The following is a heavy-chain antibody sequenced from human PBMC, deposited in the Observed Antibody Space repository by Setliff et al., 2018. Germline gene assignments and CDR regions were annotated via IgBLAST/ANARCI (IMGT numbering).Heavy chain of an antibody. CDR3: ARVNTVLRGYSSSWYSPPYYYGMDV. CDR2: INHSGST. Sequence: SETLSLTCAVYGGSFRGYYWSWIRQPPGKGLEWIGEINHSGSTNYIPSLKSRVTISVDTSKNQFSLKLSSVTAADTALYYCARVNTVLRGYSSSWYSPPYYYGMDVWGQVTTVTVSS. V-gene: IGHV4-34*01. CDR1: GGSFRGYY. J-gene: IGHJ6*02. D-gene: IGHD6-13*01.